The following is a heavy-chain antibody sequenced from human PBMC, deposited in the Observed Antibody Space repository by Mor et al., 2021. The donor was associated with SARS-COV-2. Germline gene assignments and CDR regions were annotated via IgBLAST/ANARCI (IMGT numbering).Heavy chain of an antibody. D-gene: IGHD3-22*01. CDR2: IYYSGST. CDR3: ARDRDYYDSSGYSSHYYYYGMDV. J-gene: IGHJ6*02. V-gene: IGHV4-31*02. Sequence: LEWIGYIYYSGSTYYNPSLKSRVTISVDTSKNQFSLKLSSVTAADTAVYYCARDRDYYDSSGYSSHYYYYGMDVWGQGTTVTVS.